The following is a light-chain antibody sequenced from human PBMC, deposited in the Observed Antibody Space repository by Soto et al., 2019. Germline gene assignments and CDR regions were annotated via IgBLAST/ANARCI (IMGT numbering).Light chain of an antibody. CDR3: QQSHSTPYT. CDR2: AAS. Sequence: DIQMTQSPSSLSASFGDRVTLTCRASQSIDTYLNWYQQKPGTAPKLLMYAASTLHSGVPSRFSGSGSGTDITLTISSLQREDFATYFCQQSHSTPYTFGLGTKLEI. J-gene: IGKJ2*01. CDR1: QSIDTY. V-gene: IGKV1-39*01.